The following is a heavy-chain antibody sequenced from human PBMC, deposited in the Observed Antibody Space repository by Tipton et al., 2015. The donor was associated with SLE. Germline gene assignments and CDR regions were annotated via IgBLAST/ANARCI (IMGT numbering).Heavy chain of an antibody. J-gene: IGHJ2*01. CDR3: ARDRGPEGSGWYFDL. CDR1: GFTFSYYN. D-gene: IGHD3-10*01. Sequence: SLRLSCPASGFTFSYYNMNWVRQAPGEGLEWGPSISSTGIYIYNADSLKGRFTISRDNAKNSLYLQMNSLRAEDTAVYYCARDRGPEGSGWYFDLWGRGTLVTVSS. CDR2: ISSTGIYI. V-gene: IGHV3-21*03.